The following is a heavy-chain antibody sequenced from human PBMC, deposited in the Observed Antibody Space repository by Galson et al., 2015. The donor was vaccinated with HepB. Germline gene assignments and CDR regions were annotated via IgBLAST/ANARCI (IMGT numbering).Heavy chain of an antibody. CDR1: GDSISSSSYY. CDR3: AKNNYYYYYGMDV. J-gene: IGHJ6*02. V-gene: IGHV4-39*01. D-gene: IGHD2/OR15-2a*01. CDR2: IYYTGTT. Sequence: LSLTCTVSGDSISSSSYYWGWIRQPPGKGLEWIGNIYYTGTTYYNPSLKSRVTISVDTSKNQLSLRLSSVTAADTAVYFCAKNNYYYYYGMDVWGQGTTVSVSS.